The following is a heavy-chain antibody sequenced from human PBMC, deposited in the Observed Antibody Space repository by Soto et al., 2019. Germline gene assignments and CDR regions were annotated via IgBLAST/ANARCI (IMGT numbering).Heavy chain of an antibody. CDR2: IFYSGST. V-gene: IGHV4-61*01. D-gene: IGHD3-22*01. CDR1: GGSVSSGSYY. CDR3: AREAPXYYYDSSGYSGLRWFDP. J-gene: IGHJ5*02. Sequence: PSETLSLTCTVSGGSVSSGSYYWSWIRQPPGKGVEWIGYIFYSGSTNYNPSLKSRVTISVDTSKNQLSLKLSSVTAADTAVYYCAREAPXYYYDSSGYSGLRWFDPWGQGTLVTVSS.